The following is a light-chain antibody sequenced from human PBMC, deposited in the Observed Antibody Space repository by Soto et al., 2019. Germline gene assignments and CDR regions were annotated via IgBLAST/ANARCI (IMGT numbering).Light chain of an antibody. CDR2: AAS. CDR1: QSISNN. Sequence: DIQMTQSPSSLSASVGDRVTITCRASQSISNNLNWYQQKPGKAPRLLIYAASSLQSGFPSRFSGSGSGTDFTLVINSLQPEDFTTYDCQQSYRTPLTFGGGTKVEIK. V-gene: IGKV1-39*01. J-gene: IGKJ4*01. CDR3: QQSYRTPLT.